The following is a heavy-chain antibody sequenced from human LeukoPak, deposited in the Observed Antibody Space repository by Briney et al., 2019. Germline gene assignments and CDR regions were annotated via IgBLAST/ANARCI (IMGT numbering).Heavy chain of an antibody. CDR1: GFTVSSNY. CDR2: IYSGGST. Sequence: GGSLRLSCAASGFTVSSNYVSWVRQAPGKGLEWVSVIYSGGSTYYADSVKGRFTISRDNAKNSLYLQMNSLRAEDTAVYYCARDPPTYYDSSGYYAPFDYWGQGTLVTVSS. V-gene: IGHV3-53*01. J-gene: IGHJ4*02. CDR3: ARDPPTYYDSSGYYAPFDY. D-gene: IGHD3-22*01.